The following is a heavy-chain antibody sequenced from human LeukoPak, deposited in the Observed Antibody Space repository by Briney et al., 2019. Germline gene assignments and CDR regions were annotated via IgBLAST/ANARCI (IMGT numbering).Heavy chain of an antibody. V-gene: IGHV3-13*01. CDR3: TREPPVGRTPESIYGMDV. CDR1: GFTFSGYD. CDR2: ISVDGET. Sequence: GGSLRLSCVASGFTFSGYDMHWVRQATGKGLEWVSSISVDGETYYPGSVKGRFTISREDAKNSLYLQMNSLRAGDTAVYYCTREPPVGRTPESIYGMDVWGQGTTVTVSS. D-gene: IGHD1-26*01. J-gene: IGHJ6*02.